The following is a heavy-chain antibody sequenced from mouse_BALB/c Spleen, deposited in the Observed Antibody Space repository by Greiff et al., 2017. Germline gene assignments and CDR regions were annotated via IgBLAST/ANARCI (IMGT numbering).Heavy chain of an antibody. D-gene: IGHD2-3*01. CDR3: AKHYGYYVPWYFDV. CDR1: GFSLTDYG. V-gene: IGHV2-6-5*01. J-gene: IGHJ1*01. CDR2: IWGGGST. Sequence: VKVVESGPGLVAPSQSLSITCTVSGFSLTDYGVSWIRQPPGKGLEWLGVIWGGGSTYYNSALKSRLSISKDNSKSQVFLKMNSLQTDDTAMYYCAKHYGYYVPWYFDVWGAGTTVTVSS.